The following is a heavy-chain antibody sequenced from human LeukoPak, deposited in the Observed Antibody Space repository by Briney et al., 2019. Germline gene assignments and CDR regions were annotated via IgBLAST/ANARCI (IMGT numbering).Heavy chain of an antibody. Sequence: ASVKVSCKASGYTFTGYYMHWVRQAPGQGLEWMGWINPNSGSTNYARKFQGRVTMTRDTSISTAYMELSRLRSDDTAVYYCARDLGYSYGVMATISLCFDYWGQGTLVTVSS. CDR1: GYTFTGYY. D-gene: IGHD5-18*01. J-gene: IGHJ4*02. V-gene: IGHV1-2*02. CDR2: INPNSGST. CDR3: ARDLGYSYGVMATISLCFDY.